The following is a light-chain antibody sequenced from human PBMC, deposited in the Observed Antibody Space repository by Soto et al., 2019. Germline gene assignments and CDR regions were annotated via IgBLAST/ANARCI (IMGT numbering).Light chain of an antibody. V-gene: IGLV2-8*01. J-gene: IGLJ1*01. CDR3: SSYTSGSTYV. CDR1: SSDVGGYNY. CDR2: EVN. Sequence: QSALTQPPSASGSPGQSVAISCTGTSSDVGGYNYVSWYQQHPGKAPKLMIYEVNKRPSGVPDRFSGSKSGNTASLTVSGLQAEDEADYYCSSYTSGSTYVFGTGTKVTVL.